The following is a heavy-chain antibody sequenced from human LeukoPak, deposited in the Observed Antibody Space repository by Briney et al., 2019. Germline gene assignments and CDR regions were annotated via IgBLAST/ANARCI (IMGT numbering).Heavy chain of an antibody. J-gene: IGHJ4*02. V-gene: IGHV3-20*04. D-gene: IGHD3-22*01. CDR1: GFPFDDYG. CDR3: ARDGFYDSSGYLNY. Sequence: PGGSLRLSCAASGFPFDDYGMNWVRQVPGKGLEWVSGINWNGGSTGYADSVKGRFTISRDNAKNSLYLQMNSLRAEDTALYYCARDGFYDSSGYLNYWGQGTLVTVSS. CDR2: INWNGGST.